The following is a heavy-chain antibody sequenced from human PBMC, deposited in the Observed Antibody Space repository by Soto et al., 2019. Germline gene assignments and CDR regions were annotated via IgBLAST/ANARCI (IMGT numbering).Heavy chain of an antibody. CDR3: AKLIQQRSGGY. J-gene: IGHJ4*02. D-gene: IGHD6-13*01. V-gene: IGHV3-23*01. Sequence: GGSPRLSCAASGFTFSSYAMSWVLQAPGKGLEWVSAISGSGGSTYYADSVKGRFTISRDNSKNTLYLQMNSLRAEDTAVYYCAKLIQQRSGGYWGQGTLVTVSS. CDR1: GFTFSSYA. CDR2: ISGSGGST.